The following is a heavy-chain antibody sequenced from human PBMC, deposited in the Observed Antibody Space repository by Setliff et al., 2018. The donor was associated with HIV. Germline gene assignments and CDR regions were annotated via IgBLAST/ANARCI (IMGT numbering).Heavy chain of an antibody. Sequence: ASVKVSCKASGYTFTSYDINWVRQATGQGLEWMGWMNPNSGNTGYAQKFQGRVTMTRNTSINTAYMELSSLRSQDTAVYYCARMKTETAAYFYSYMDVWGKGTTVTVSS. V-gene: IGHV1-8*02. CDR3: ARMKTETAAYFYSYMDV. D-gene: IGHD2-21*02. CDR1: GYTFTSYD. CDR2: MNPNSGNT. J-gene: IGHJ6*03.